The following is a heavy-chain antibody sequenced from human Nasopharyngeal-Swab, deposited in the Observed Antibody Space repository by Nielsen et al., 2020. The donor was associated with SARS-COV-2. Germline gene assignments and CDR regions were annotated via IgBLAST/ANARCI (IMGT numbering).Heavy chain of an antibody. CDR2: INPSGGST. D-gene: IGHD3-10*01. V-gene: IGHV1-46*01. CDR3: ARRKTGASYYGSGSYVGMDV. CDR1: GYTFTSYY. J-gene: IGHJ6*02. Sequence: ASVKVSCKASGYTFTSYYMHWVRQAPGQGLEWMGIINPSGGSTSYAQKFQGRVTMTRDTSTSTAYMELSSLRSEDTAVYYCARRKTGASYYGSGSYVGMDVWGQGTTVTVSS.